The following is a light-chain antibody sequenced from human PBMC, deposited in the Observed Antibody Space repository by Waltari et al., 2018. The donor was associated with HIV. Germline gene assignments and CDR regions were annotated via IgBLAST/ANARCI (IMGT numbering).Light chain of an antibody. J-gene: IGLJ1*01. Sequence: HSALTQPASVPGPPGQSINISCTGSSSDIGGYTYVSWYHQYPGTAPRLILYEVTSRPSWISNRFSGSQSGNTASLTISGLQTDHEADYYCFSYRSSSSFAVFGTGTQVSFL. CDR3: FSYRSSSSFAV. CDR1: SSDIGGYTY. CDR2: EVT. V-gene: IGLV2-14*01.